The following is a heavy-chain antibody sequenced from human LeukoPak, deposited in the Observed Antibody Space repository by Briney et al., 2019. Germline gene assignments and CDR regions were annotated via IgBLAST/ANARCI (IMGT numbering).Heavy chain of an antibody. J-gene: IGHJ1*01. D-gene: IGHD1-14*01. CDR1: EFTFSNFG. V-gene: IGHV3-69-1*02. Sequence: GGSLRLSCTASEFTFSNFGVNWVRQAPGKGLEWVSCMDRHSHIYYANSVRGRFTISRDNAKNSVFLQMNRPTVEDTDLYYCVGDPTTNRYQFFQYWGQGALVTVSS. CDR3: VGDPTTNRYQFFQY. CDR2: MDRHSHI.